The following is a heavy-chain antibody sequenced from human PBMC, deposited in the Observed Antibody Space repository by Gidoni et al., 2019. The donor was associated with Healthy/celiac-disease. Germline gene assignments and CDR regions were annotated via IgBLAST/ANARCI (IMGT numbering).Heavy chain of an antibody. V-gene: IGHV3-11*04. Sequence: QVQLVESGGGLVKPGGSLRHACAASGFTFSDYYMSWIRQAPGKGLEWFSYFSSSGRTLYYADSVKGRFTISRDNAKNSLYLQMNSLRAEDTAVYYCARDKAVATFRAYYYYGMDVWGQGTTVTVSS. D-gene: IGHD5-12*01. J-gene: IGHJ6*02. CDR2: FSSSGRTL. CDR1: GFTFSDYY. CDR3: ARDKAVATFRAYYYYGMDV.